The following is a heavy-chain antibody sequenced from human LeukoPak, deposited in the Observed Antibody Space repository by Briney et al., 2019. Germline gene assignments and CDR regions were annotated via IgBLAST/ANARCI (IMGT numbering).Heavy chain of an antibody. CDR2: IIPFVGLT. V-gene: IGHV1-69*02. Sequence: SVKVFCKASGGTLSSYPISWIRQAPGQGLELMGRIIPFVGLTNYAPRFQGRVTITADKDTTTAYMELSGLTSEDTAVYYCARPRSTESGSYNWFDPWGQGTLVTVSS. CDR3: ARPRSTESGSYNWFDP. CDR1: GGTLSSYP. J-gene: IGHJ5*02. D-gene: IGHD1-26*01.